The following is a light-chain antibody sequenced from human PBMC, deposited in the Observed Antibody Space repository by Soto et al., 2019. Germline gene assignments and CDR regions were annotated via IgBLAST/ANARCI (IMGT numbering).Light chain of an antibody. V-gene: IGKV1-5*01. J-gene: IGKJ1*01. Sequence: DIELTQSPATLSASVGDRVTIPCRASQSISNWLAWYPQKPGKAPNILIYDASSLQSGVPSRFSGSGFGTEFTLTISSLQPGDFATDYCQQYRSRSTFGPGTKV. CDR1: QSISNW. CDR3: QQYRSRST. CDR2: DAS.